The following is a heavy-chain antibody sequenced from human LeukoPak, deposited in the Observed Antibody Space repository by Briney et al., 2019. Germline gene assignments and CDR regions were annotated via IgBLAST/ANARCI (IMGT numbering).Heavy chain of an antibody. V-gene: IGHV3-21*01. CDR2: ISSSSSYI. Sequence: PGGSLRISCAASGFTFSSYSMTWVRQAPGKGLEWVSSISSSSSYIYYADSVKGRFTISRDNAKNTLYLQMNSLRVEDTAVYYCARSQFLPDDILDVWGQGTTVTVSS. CDR1: GFTFSSYS. J-gene: IGHJ3*01. D-gene: IGHD3-9*01. CDR3: ARSQFLPDDILDV.